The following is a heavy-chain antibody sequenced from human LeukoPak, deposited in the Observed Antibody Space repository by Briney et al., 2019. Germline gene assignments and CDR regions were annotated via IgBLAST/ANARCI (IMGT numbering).Heavy chain of an antibody. D-gene: IGHD3-3*01. CDR3: ARDRGYDFWSGYPIFDY. CDR2: IIPIFGTA. CDR1: GGTFSSYA. Sequence: LVKVSCTASGGTFSSYAISWVRQAPGQGLEWMGGIIPIFGTANYAQKFQGRVTITADESTSTAYMELSSLRSEDTAVYYCARDRGYDFWSGYPIFDYWGQGTLVTVSS. J-gene: IGHJ4*02. V-gene: IGHV1-69*13.